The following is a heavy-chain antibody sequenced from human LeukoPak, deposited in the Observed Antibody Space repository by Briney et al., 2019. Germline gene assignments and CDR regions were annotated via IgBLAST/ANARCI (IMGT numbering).Heavy chain of an antibody. Sequence: PSETLSLTCTVSGDSITSYYWTWIRQPPGKGLEWIGYIYYTGDTNYSPSLKSRVTISLDTSRNQFSLKLSSVTAADTAVYYCARADYWGGSKNYDNWFDPWGQGTRVTVSS. CDR3: ARADYWGGSKNYDNWFDP. CDR1: GDSITSYY. V-gene: IGHV4-59*01. D-gene: IGHD3-16*01. CDR2: IYYTGDT. J-gene: IGHJ5*02.